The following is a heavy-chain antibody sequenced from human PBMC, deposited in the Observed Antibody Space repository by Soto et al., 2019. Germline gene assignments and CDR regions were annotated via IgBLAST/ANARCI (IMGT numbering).Heavy chain of an antibody. CDR2: IIPIFGTA. V-gene: IGHV1-69*13. D-gene: IGHD3-10*01. CDR3: ACVGESLVGGSGSPMAN. Sequence: SVKVSCKASGGTFSSYAISWVRQAPGQGLECMGGIIPIFGTANYAQKFQGRATITAAESTSTAYMELSSLRSEDTAVYYCACVGESLVGGSGSPMANWGQGTLVTVSS. J-gene: IGHJ4*02. CDR1: GGTFSSYA.